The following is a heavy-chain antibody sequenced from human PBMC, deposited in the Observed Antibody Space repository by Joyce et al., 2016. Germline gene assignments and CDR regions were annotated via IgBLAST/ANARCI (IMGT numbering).Heavy chain of an antibody. CDR3: VREGRGNAFDV. D-gene: IGHD1-26*01. Sequence: EVQLVESGGGLVQPGGSLRLSCAASGFTFSESDIHWFRQATGKGLQWVAGIGMAGDTDYSESVKGRFSISREDAKRSVYLQMNSLRAGDTAIYFCVREGRGNAFDVWGQGTTVTVSS. CDR2: IGMAGDT. CDR1: GFTFSESD. V-gene: IGHV3-13*01. J-gene: IGHJ3*01.